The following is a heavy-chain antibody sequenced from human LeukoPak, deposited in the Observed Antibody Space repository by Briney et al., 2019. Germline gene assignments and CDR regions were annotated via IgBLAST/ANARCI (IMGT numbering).Heavy chain of an antibody. CDR2: INPDSGGT. V-gene: IGHV1-2*02. D-gene: IGHD3-3*01. CDR1: GYTFTGYY. CDR3: AREAVTIFGLVRTQTTKRPHRFDP. Sequence: ASVKVSCKASGYTFTGYYIHWVRQAPGQGLEWMGWINPDSGGTNYAQKFQGRVTMTRDMSTSTVYMELSSLRSEDTAVYYCAREAVTIFGLVRTQTTKRPHRFDPWGQGTLVTVSS. J-gene: IGHJ5*02.